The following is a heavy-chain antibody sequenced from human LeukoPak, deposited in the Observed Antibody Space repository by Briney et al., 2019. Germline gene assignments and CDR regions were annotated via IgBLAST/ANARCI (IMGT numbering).Heavy chain of an antibody. J-gene: IGHJ4*02. CDR2: ISYTGST. CDR1: GGSISSYY. V-gene: IGHV4-59*01. CDR3: ARGRYGPRLGN. D-gene: IGHD3-16*01. Sequence: PSETLSLTCTVSGGSISSYYWSWIRQPPGKGLEWIGYISYTGSTNYNPSLKSRVTISVDTSKNQFSLKLSSVTAADTAVYYCARGRYGPRLGNWGQGTLVTVSS.